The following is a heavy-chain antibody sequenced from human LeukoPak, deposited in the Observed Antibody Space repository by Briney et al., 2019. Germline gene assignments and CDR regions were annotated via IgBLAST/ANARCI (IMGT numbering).Heavy chain of an antibody. V-gene: IGHV4-4*07. D-gene: IGHD6-19*01. CDR3: ISSSGWSHY. Sequence: PSETLSVTCTVSGGSISRYYWSWMRQPAGRGREGIGRIYTSGRTNYNPSLKRRVPLSVDTSKNQFSLTLSSVTAADTAVYYCISSSGWSHYWGQGTLVTVSS. CDR1: GGSISRYY. J-gene: IGHJ4*02. CDR2: IYTSGRT.